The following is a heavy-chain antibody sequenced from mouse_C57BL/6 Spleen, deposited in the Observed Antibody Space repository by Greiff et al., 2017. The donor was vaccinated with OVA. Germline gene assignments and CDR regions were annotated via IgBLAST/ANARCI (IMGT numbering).Heavy chain of an antibody. CDR3: ARFYDYDGDYYAMDY. CDR2: ILPGSGST. CDR1: GYTFTGYW. V-gene: IGHV1-9*01. J-gene: IGHJ4*01. D-gene: IGHD2-4*01. Sequence: VQLQESGAELMKPGASVKLSCKATGYTFTGYWIEWVKQRPGHGLEWIGEILPGSGSTNYNKKFKGKATFTADTSSNTAYMQLSSLTTEDSAIYYCARFYDYDGDYYAMDYWGQGTSVTVSS.